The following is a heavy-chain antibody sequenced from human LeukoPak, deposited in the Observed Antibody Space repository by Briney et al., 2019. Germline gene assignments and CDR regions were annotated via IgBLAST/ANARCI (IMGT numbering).Heavy chain of an antibody. CDR3: ARESIAVAGTVY. J-gene: IGHJ4*02. Sequence: GGSLRLSCAASGFTFSSCSRNWVRQAPGKGLEWVSSISSGSSYIYYADSVKGRFTISRDNAKNSLYLQMNSLRAEDTAVYYCARESIAVAGTVYWGQGTLVTVSS. V-gene: IGHV3-21*01. CDR2: ISSGSSYI. D-gene: IGHD6-19*01. CDR1: GFTFSSCS.